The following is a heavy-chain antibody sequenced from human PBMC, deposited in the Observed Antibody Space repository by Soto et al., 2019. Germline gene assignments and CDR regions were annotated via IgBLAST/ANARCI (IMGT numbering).Heavy chain of an antibody. J-gene: IGHJ4*02. Sequence: HPGGSLRLSCAASGFTVSSNYMSWVRQAPGKGLEWVSVIYSGGSTYYADSVKGRFTISRDNSKNTLYLQMNSLRSEDTAMYYCAREPDYDYVWGSYRFLFDYWGQGTLVTVSS. V-gene: IGHV3-53*05. CDR3: AREPDYDYVWGSYRFLFDY. D-gene: IGHD3-16*02. CDR2: IYSGGST. CDR1: GFTVSSNY.